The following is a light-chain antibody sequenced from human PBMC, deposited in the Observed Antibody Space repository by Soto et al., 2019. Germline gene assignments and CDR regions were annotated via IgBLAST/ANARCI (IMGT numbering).Light chain of an antibody. Sequence: DIQMTQSPSSLSASVGDRVTITCRASQGIITYLNWYQQKPGKAPKLLIYKASTLKSGVPSRFSGSGSGTGFTLTISSLQPDDFATYYCQHYNSYSEAFGQGTKVDIK. V-gene: IGKV1-5*03. CDR2: KAS. CDR1: QGIITY. CDR3: QHYNSYSEA. J-gene: IGKJ1*01.